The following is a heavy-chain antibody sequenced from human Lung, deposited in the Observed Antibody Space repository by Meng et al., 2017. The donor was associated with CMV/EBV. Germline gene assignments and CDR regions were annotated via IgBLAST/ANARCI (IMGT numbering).Heavy chain of an antibody. V-gene: IGHV1-46*01. CDR1: GYTFITYY. D-gene: IGHD3-22*01. J-gene: IGHJ3*01. Sequence: XVXVSCKASGYTFITYYIHWVRQAPGQGLEWMGRINPDGGTTTYSQKFQGGVTLTSDTSTNTVYMELSRLRYEDTAVYYCARDLVGYDAFDVWGQGTMVTVSS. CDR3: ARDLVGYDAFDV. CDR2: INPDGGTT.